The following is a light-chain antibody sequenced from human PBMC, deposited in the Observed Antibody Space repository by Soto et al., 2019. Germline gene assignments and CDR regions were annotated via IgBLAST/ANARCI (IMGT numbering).Light chain of an antibody. CDR2: GAS. CDR3: QRYNNWPLA. Sequence: EIVMTQSPATLSVSPGERATLSCRAGQSVSSNLAWYQQKPGQAPRLLIYGASTRATGIPARFSGSGSGTEFTLIISSLQSEDFAVYYCQRYNNWPLAFGQGTRLEIK. J-gene: IGKJ5*01. CDR1: QSVSSN. V-gene: IGKV3-15*01.